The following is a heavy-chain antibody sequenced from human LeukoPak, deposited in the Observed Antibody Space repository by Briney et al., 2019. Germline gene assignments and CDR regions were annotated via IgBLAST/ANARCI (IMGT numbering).Heavy chain of an antibody. D-gene: IGHD6-13*01. J-gene: IGHJ3*02. CDR2: ISWNSGSI. CDR1: GFTFDDYA. CDR3: AKVEYSSTWLGAFDI. Sequence: QPGRSLRLSCAASGFTFDDYAMHWVRQAPGKGLEWVSGISWNSGSIGYADSVKGRFTISRDNAKNSLYLQMNSLRAEDMALYYCAKVEYSSTWLGAFDIWGQGTMVTVSS. V-gene: IGHV3-9*03.